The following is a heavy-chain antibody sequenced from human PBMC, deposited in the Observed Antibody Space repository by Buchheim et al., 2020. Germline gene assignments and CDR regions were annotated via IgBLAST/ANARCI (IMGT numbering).Heavy chain of an antibody. D-gene: IGHD3-16*01. V-gene: IGHV3-21*01. CDR2: ISSSSSYI. J-gene: IGHJ5*02. Sequence: EVQLVESGGGLVKPGGPLRLSCAASGFTFSSYSMNWVRQAPGKGLEWVSSISSSSSYIYYADSVKGRFTISRDNAKNSLYLQMNSLRAEDTAVYYCARDSGGNMITFGGVIDPWGQGTL. CDR1: GFTFSSYS. CDR3: ARDSGGNMITFGGVIDP.